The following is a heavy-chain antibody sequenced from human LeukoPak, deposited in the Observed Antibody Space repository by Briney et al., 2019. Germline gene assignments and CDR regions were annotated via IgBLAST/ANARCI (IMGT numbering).Heavy chain of an antibody. V-gene: IGHV4-30-2*01. D-gene: IGHD3-22*01. CDR2: IYHSGST. Sequence: SQTLSLTCAVSGGSISSGGYSWSWIRQPPGKGLEWIGYIYHSGSTYYNPSLKSRVTISVDRSKNQFSLKLSSVTAADTAVYYCARGAYYYDSSGYYPSWGQGTMVTVSS. CDR1: GGSISSGGYS. CDR3: ARGAYYYDSSGYYPS. J-gene: IGHJ3*01.